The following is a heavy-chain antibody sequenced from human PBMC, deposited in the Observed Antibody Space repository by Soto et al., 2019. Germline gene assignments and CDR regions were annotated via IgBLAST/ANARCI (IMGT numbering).Heavy chain of an antibody. V-gene: IGHV1-18*04. CDR2: ISAYNGNT. CDR3: ARDQAPLRYFDWSPFDY. J-gene: IGHJ4*02. D-gene: IGHD3-9*01. CDR1: GYTFTSYG. Sequence: EASVKVSCKASGYTFTSYGISWVRQAPGQGLEWMGWISAYNGNTNYAQKLQGRVTMTTDTSTSTAYMELRSLRSDDTAVYYCARDQAPLRYFDWSPFDYWGQGTLVTVSS.